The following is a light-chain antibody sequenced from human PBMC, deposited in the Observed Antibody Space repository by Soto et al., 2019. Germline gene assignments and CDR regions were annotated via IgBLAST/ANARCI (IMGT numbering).Light chain of an antibody. CDR1: SSDVGGYNY. CDR2: GVT. V-gene: IGLV2-14*03. CDR3: SLYTNIRTVL. Sequence: QSALTQPASVSGSPGQSITISCTGTSSDVGGYNYVSWHQQHPGRAPKLIIYGVTNRPSGVSNRFSGSKSGNTASLNISGLQAEDEADYSCSLYTNIRTVLFGGGTKLTVL. J-gene: IGLJ3*02.